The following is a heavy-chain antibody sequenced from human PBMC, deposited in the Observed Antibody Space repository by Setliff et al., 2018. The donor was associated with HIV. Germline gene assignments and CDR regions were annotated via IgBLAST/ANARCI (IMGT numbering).Heavy chain of an antibody. CDR1: GFTFTSYY. J-gene: IGHJ2*01. CDR3: VKDAARWSGWYFDL. Sequence: PGGSLRLSCAASGFTFTSYYMTWVRQAPGKGPVWVSRISGDGSSINYADSVKCRFTISRDHAKNSLYLQMNSLRAEDTALYYCVKDAARWSGWYFDLWGRGTLVTVSS. V-gene: IGHV3-74*01. D-gene: IGHD2-15*01. CDR2: ISGDGSSI.